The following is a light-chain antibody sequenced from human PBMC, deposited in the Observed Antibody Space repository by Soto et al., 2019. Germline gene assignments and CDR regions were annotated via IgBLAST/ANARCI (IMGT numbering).Light chain of an antibody. CDR1: QSVLYSSNNKNY. Sequence: DIVMTQSPDSLAVSLGERATINCKSSQSVLYSSNNKNYLAWYQQKPGQPPKLLIYWASTRESGVPDRFSGSGSGTDFTLTMSSRQAEDVAVYYCQQYYSPPYTFGQGTKLEIK. CDR3: QQYYSPPYT. V-gene: IGKV4-1*01. CDR2: WAS. J-gene: IGKJ2*01.